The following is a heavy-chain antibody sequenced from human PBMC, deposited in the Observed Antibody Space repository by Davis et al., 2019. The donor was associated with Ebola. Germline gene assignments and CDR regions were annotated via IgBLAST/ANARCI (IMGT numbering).Heavy chain of an antibody. CDR2: ISGSGGST. Sequence: GGSLRLSCAASGFTFSSYAMSWVRQAPGKGLEWVSAISGSGGSTYYADSVKGRFTISRDNSKNTLYLQMNSLRAEDTAVYYCAKGGDFWSGINIDYWGQGTLVTVSS. V-gene: IGHV3-23*01. J-gene: IGHJ4*02. CDR1: GFTFSSYA. CDR3: AKGGDFWSGINIDY. D-gene: IGHD3-3*01.